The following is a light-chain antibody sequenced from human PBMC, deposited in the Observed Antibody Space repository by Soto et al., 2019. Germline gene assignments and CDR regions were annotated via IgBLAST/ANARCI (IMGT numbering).Light chain of an antibody. CDR1: SSNIGSNY. Sequence: QSALTQPPSASGTPGQRVTISCSGSSSNIGSNYLYWYQQLPGTAPKLLIYRNNERPSGVPDRFSGSKSGTSASLAISGLRSEDEADYYCAAWDDSLSAVVFGGGTKVTVL. V-gene: IGLV1-47*01. CDR2: RNN. CDR3: AAWDDSLSAVV. J-gene: IGLJ2*01.